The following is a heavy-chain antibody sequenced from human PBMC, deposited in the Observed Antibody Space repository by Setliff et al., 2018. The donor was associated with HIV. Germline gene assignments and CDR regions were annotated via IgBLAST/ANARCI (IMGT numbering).Heavy chain of an antibody. J-gene: IGHJ4*02. V-gene: IGHV3-30*07. CDR3: TKKGPKGQWLVDLYFDS. D-gene: IGHD6-19*01. CDR1: GFTFSSYA. CDR2: ISYDGSNK. Sequence: GGSLRLSCAASGFTFSSYAMHWVRQAPGKGLEWVAVISYDGSNKYYADSVKGRFTISRDNSKNTLYLQMNSLRADDTAVYYCTKKGPKGQWLVDLYFDSWGQGTLVTVSS.